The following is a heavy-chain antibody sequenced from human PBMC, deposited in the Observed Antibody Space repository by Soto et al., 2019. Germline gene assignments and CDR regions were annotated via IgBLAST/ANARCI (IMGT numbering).Heavy chain of an antibody. Sequence: SVKVSCKTSGFTFRSSAVQWVRQARGQRLEWIGWLVVGTGNTNYAQKFQQRVTISSDRSTNTVSMELSSLTSEDTAVYYCATGAYCSGGSCSDYYYYYYGMDLWGQGTTVTVSS. CDR3: ATGAYCSGGSCSDYYYYYYGMDL. J-gene: IGHJ6*02. V-gene: IGHV1-58*01. CDR1: GFTFRSSA. CDR2: LVVGTGNT. D-gene: IGHD2-15*01.